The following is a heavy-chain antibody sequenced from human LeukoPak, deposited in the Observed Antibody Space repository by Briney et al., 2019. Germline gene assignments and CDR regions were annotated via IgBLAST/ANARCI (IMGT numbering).Heavy chain of an antibody. V-gene: IGHV1-69*01. J-gene: IGHJ5*02. D-gene: IGHD5-12*01. CDR3: ARYSDYGPRNWFDP. CDR1: GGTFSRYA. Sequence: SVKVSCKGSGGTFSRYAFTWVRQAPGQGLEWMGGIIPIFGTSNYAQKFQGRVTISADESTSTVYMELRSLRSEDTAVYYCARYSDYGPRNWFDPWGQGTLVTVSS. CDR2: IIPIFGTS.